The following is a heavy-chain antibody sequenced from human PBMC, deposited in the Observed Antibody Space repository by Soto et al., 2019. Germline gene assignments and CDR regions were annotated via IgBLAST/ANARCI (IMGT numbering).Heavy chain of an antibody. CDR2: ISKDGMNK. CDR3: ARDMYSSDYFVKWFEP. Sequence: QVRLVESGGGVVQPGRSLRLSCTASGFSFSSYAMYWFRQPPGKGLEWVAVISKDGMNKNYADSVEGRVTVSRDNANYSLDLQLNILRGEDTAMYYCARDMYSSDYFVKWFEPWGQGTLVTVSS. D-gene: IGHD6-19*01. CDR1: GFSFSSYA. J-gene: IGHJ5*02. V-gene: IGHV3-30*04.